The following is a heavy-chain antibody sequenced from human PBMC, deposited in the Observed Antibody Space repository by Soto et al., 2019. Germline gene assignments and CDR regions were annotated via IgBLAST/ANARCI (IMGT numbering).Heavy chain of an antibody. CDR1: GGTFSSYT. D-gene: IGHD6-13*01. CDR3: VKDPATQLTVTYNTDY. V-gene: IGHV1-69*04. J-gene: IGHJ4*02. CDR2: IIPILGIA. Sequence: SVKVSCKASGGTFSSYTISWVRQAPGQGLEWMGRIIPILGIANYAQKFQGRVTITADKSTSTAYMELSSLRSEDTAVYYCVKDPATQLTVTYNTDYWGQGTLVTVSS.